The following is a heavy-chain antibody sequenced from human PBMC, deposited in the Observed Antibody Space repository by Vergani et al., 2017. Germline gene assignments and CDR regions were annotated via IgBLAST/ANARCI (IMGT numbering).Heavy chain of an antibody. J-gene: IGHJ5*02. Sequence: EVQLVQSGAEVKKPGESLKISCKGYGYSFTNYWIGWVRQMPGKGLEWMGIINPGDSDTRYSPSFQGQVTISADKSINTAYLQWSSLKASDTAMYYCAGLIVEGGLDQGNWFDPWGQGTLVTVSS. CDR2: INPGDSDT. V-gene: IGHV5-51*03. D-gene: IGHD3/OR15-3a*01. CDR3: AGLIVEGGLDQGNWFDP. CDR1: GYSFTNYW.